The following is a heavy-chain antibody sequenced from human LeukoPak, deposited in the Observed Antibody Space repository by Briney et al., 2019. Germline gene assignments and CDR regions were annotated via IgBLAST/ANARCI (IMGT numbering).Heavy chain of an antibody. D-gene: IGHD3-16*01. CDR1: GFTFSSHG. CDR3: ARWGDPKVLDS. J-gene: IGHJ5*01. Sequence: GGSLRLSCAAPGFTFSSHGMHWVRQAPGKGLEWVAVIWYDGSNKYYADSVRGRFTISRDNSKNTLYLQMNSLRAEDTAVYYCARWGDPKVLDSWGQGTQVTVSS. CDR2: IWYDGSNK. V-gene: IGHV3-33*01.